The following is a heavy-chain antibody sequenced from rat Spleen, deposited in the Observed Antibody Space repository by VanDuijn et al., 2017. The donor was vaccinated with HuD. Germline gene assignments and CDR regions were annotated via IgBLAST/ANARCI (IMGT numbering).Heavy chain of an antibody. Sequence: EVQLVESGGGLVQPGRSMKLSCAASGFTFSHYDMAWVRQAPKKGLEWVAFISYDCSSTYYRDSVKGRFTISRDNVKCTLYLQMDSLSSEYTDTYYCTKRRIYRAFDYWGQVVMVTVSS. CDR2: ISYDCSST. V-gene: IGHV5-7*01. CDR3: TKRRIYRAFDY. J-gene: IGHJ2*01. CDR1: GFTFSHYD. D-gene: IGHD1-6*01.